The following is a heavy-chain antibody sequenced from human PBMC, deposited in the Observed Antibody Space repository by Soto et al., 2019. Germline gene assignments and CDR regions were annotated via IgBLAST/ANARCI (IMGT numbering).Heavy chain of an antibody. Sequence: EVQVLESGGGLVQTGGSLRLSCAASGFSFGDYAMSWVRQAPGKGLEWVSGISGTGSRTSYADSVRGRFTISRDNVNNTLSLQMDSLRAEDTAVYYCARGGRYTYGYGDYSYGMDVWGQGTTVTVSS. CDR1: GFSFGDYA. J-gene: IGHJ6*02. CDR3: ARGGRYTYGYGDYSYGMDV. D-gene: IGHD5-18*01. V-gene: IGHV3-23*01. CDR2: ISGTGSRT.